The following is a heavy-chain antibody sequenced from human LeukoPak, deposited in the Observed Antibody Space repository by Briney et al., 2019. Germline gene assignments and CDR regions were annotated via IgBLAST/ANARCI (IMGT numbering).Heavy chain of an antibody. CDR3: ARAGSGSYYNEDFNWLDP. CDR1: GGSITRGGYY. Sequence: PSETLSLTCTVSGGSITRGGYYWSWIRQHPGKGLEWIGYISYTGASDSGTASYNAALKSRVSISLDASENQFSLQLTSLTAADAAVYYCARAGSGSYYNEDFNWLDPWGQGTLVTVSS. D-gene: IGHD3-10*01. CDR2: ISYTGASDSGTA. V-gene: IGHV4-31*03. J-gene: IGHJ5*02.